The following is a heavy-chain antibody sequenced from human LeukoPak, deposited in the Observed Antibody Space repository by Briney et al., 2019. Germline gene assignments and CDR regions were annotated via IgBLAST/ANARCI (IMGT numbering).Heavy chain of an antibody. CDR2: INQDGRGK. Sequence: GGSLRLSCAASGFTFSRNRMSWGRQAPRKGLEGGANINQDGRGKYYVDSVKSRFTISRDSAKNSLYLQMNSLRAEDTAVYYCAKERDTAVFTAFDIWGQGTMVTVSS. CDR1: GFTFSRNR. J-gene: IGHJ3*02. CDR3: AKERDTAVFTAFDI. D-gene: IGHD5-18*01. V-gene: IGHV3-7*01.